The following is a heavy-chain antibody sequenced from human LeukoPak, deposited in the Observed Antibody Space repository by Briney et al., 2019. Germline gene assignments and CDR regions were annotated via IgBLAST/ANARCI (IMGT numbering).Heavy chain of an antibody. Sequence: SETLSLTCTVSGGSISSYYWSWIRQPPGKGLEWIGYIYYSGSTNYNPSLKSQVTISVDTSKNQFSLKLSSVTAADTAVYYCARVQRDGYSLDYWGQGTLVTVSS. V-gene: IGHV4-59*01. D-gene: IGHD4-4*01. CDR3: ARVQRDGYSLDY. J-gene: IGHJ4*02. CDR1: GGSISSYY. CDR2: IYYSGST.